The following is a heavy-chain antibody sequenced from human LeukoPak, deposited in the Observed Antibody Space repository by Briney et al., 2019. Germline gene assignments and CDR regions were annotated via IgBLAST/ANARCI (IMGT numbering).Heavy chain of an antibody. Sequence: ASVKVSCKASGYTFTGYYMHWVRQAPGQGLEWMGWINPNSGGTNYAQKFQGRVTMTRDTSISTAYMELSRLRSDDTAVYYCARAAGGYDSSGYSDYWGQGTLVTVSS. CDR2: INPNSGGT. CDR3: ARAAGGYDSSGYSDY. CDR1: GYTFTGYY. V-gene: IGHV1-2*02. D-gene: IGHD3-22*01. J-gene: IGHJ4*02.